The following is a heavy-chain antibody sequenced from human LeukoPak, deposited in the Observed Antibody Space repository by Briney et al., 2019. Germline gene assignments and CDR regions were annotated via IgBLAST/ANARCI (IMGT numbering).Heavy chain of an antibody. CDR1: GFTFSDSY. J-gene: IGHJ4*02. CDR2: ISSSGFTI. D-gene: IGHD2-21*01. Sequence: GGSLRLSCAASGFTFSDSYMTWIRQAPGKGLEWISYISSSGFTIYYTDSVKGRFTISRDNARNSLYLQMHSLRAEDTAVCYCARGSGGGAAIDFWGQGTLVTASS. CDR3: ARGSGGGAAIDF. V-gene: IGHV3-11*01.